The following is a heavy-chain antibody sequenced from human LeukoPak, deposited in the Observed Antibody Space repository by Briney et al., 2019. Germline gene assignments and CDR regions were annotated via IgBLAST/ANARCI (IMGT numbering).Heavy chain of an antibody. V-gene: IGHV4-34*01. CDR1: VGSLSGYY. D-gene: IGHD3-22*01. J-gene: IGHJ4*02. CDR3: ARGHYDSSGYFVYYFDY. CDR2: IKHSGST. Sequence: PSETLSLTCAVYVGSLSGYYWSWVRQPPRKGREGRREIKHSGSTKYNPSLKSRVTISVDTSKNQFSLKLGSVTAADTAVYYCARGHYDSSGYFVYYFDYWGQGTLVTVSS.